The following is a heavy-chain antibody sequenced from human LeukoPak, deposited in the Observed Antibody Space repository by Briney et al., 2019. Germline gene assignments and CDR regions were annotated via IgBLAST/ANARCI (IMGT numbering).Heavy chain of an antibody. J-gene: IGHJ1*01. D-gene: IGHD6-13*01. Sequence: GGSLRLSCAASGFTFSSYWMSWVRQAPGKGLEWVANIKQDGSEKYYVDSVKGRFTISRDNAKNSLYLQMNSLRAEDTAVYYCARQAYSSSWYFQHWGQGTLVTVFS. V-gene: IGHV3-7*01. CDR2: IKQDGSEK. CDR3: ARQAYSSSWYFQH. CDR1: GFTFSSYW.